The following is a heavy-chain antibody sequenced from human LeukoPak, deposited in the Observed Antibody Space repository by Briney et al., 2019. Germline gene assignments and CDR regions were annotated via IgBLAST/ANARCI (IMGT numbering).Heavy chain of an antibody. V-gene: IGHV3-23*01. D-gene: IGHD3-9*01. CDR3: VKVQYSPDNWFDP. J-gene: IGHJ5*02. CDR1: GFIFSNYT. CDR2: ITGSVTTT. Sequence: PGGSLRLSCEASGFIFSNYTMAWVRQAPGKGLEWVSSITGSVTTTYYADSVKGRFTLSRDNSRNTLHLQMKNLRGDDTAIYYCVKVQYSPDNWFDPWGQGTLVTVSS.